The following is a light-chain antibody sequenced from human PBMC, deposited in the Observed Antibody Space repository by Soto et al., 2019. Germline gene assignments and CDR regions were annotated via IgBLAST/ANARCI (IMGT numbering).Light chain of an antibody. CDR1: QSVSRN. CDR2: DAS. V-gene: IGKV3-15*01. CDR3: QQYNNWPWT. Sequence: EIVMTQSPATLSVSPGDRATLSCRASQSVSRNVAWYQQKPGQAPSLLIYDASTRATGFPARFSGSGSGTEFTLTISSLQSGDFAVYYCQQYNNWPWTFGQGTMVEIK. J-gene: IGKJ1*01.